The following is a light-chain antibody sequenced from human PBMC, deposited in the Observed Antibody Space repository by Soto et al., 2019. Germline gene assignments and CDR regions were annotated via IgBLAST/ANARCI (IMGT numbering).Light chain of an antibody. CDR2: GAS. V-gene: IGKV3-20*01. CDR3: QRYDSLRT. J-gene: IGKJ1*01. Sequence: EIVLTHSPGTLSLSPGERATLSCRASLTISDNYLAWYQQKAGQAPRLVIYGASNRATGIPDRFSGSGSGTDFTLTITRLEPEDFAMYYCQRYDSLRTFGQGTKVDIK. CDR1: LTISDNY.